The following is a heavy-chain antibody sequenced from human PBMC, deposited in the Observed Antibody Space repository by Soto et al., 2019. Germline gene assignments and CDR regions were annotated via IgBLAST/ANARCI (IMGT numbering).Heavy chain of an antibody. CDR3: ARHGDSTAMNHYYYYGMDV. CDR2: IDPSDSYT. V-gene: IGHV5-10-1*01. Sequence: GESLKISCKGSGYSFTSYWISWVRQMPVKGLEWMGRIDPSDSYTNYSPSFQGHVTISADKSISTAYLQWSSLKASDTAMYYCARHGDSTAMNHYYYYGMDVWGQGTTVTVSS. J-gene: IGHJ6*02. CDR1: GYSFTSYW. D-gene: IGHD5-18*01.